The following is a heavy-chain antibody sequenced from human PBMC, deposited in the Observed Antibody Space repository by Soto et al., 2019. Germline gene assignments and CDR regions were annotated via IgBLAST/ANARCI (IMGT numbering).Heavy chain of an antibody. D-gene: IGHD3-10*01. CDR1: GGAFSSYA. Sequence: QVQLVQSGAEVKKPGSSVKVSCKASGGAFSSYAISWVRQAPGQGLEWMGGNLPLFNISNYAQKVQGRVTITEDEPTSTAYMDLSNLTSEDTAVYYCARRRLGYGSWYFDRWGRGALITVAS. J-gene: IGHJ2*01. CDR3: ARRRLGYGSWYFDR. CDR2: NLPLFNIS. V-gene: IGHV1-69*01.